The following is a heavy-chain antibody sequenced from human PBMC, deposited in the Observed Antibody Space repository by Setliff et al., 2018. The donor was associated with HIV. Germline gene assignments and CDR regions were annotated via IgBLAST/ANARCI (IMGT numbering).Heavy chain of an antibody. CDR2: LYDTGRT. CDR3: VNSGYDGDYYYYYMDV. D-gene: IGHD5-12*01. Sequence: PSETLSLTCTVSGGSFSSSTYSWGWIRQAPAKGLEWIGTLYDTGRTYYNPPLKSRVSIFVDTTKNEFSLNLRSVTAADTAVYFCVNSGYDGDYYYYYMDVWGKGTTFTVSS. CDR1: GGSFSSSTYS. J-gene: IGHJ6*03. V-gene: IGHV4-39*01.